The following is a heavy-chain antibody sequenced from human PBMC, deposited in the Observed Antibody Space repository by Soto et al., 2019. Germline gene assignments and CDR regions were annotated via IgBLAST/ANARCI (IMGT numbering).Heavy chain of an antibody. D-gene: IGHD6-19*01. J-gene: IGHJ4*02. Sequence: GGSLRLSCTASGFTSSDHTMSWVRQAPGKGLEWVSGISGSGSTTYYADSVKGRFTISRDNSKNTLDLQMSSLRAEDTAVYYCAKARGVSSGRRALDYWGQGTLVTVSS. V-gene: IGHV3-23*01. CDR1: GFTSSDHT. CDR3: AKARGVSSGRRALDY. CDR2: ISGSGSTT.